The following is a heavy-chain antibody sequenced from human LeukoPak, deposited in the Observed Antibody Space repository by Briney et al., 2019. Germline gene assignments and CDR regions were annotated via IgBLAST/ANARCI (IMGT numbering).Heavy chain of an antibody. J-gene: IGHJ4*02. CDR3: ARQGRRPY. Sequence: SETLSLTCAVYGGSFSGYYWSWIRQPPGKGLEWIGEINHSGSTNYNPSLKGRVTISVDTSKNQFSLKLSSVTAADTAVYYCARQGRRPYWGQGTLVTVSS. V-gene: IGHV4-34*01. CDR1: GGSFSGYY. CDR2: INHSGST.